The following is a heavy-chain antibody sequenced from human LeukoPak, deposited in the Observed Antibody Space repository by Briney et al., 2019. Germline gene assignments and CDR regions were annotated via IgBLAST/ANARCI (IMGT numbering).Heavy chain of an antibody. CDR1: GFTFSSYG. V-gene: IGHV3-30*18. Sequence: GRSLRLSCAASGFTFSSYGMHWVRQAPGKGLEQVAVISYDGSNKYYADSVKGRFTISRDNSKNTLYLQMNSLRAEDTAVYYCAKDNGDYGVYWGQGTLVTVSS. J-gene: IGHJ4*02. CDR3: AKDNGDYGVY. CDR2: ISYDGSNK. D-gene: IGHD4-17*01.